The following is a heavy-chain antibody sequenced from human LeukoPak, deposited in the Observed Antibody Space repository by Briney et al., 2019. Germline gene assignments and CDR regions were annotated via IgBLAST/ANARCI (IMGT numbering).Heavy chain of an antibody. CDR2: IWYDGSNK. Sequence: GGSLRLSCAASGFTFSSYGMRWVRQAPGKGLEWVAVIWYDGSNKYYADSVKGRFTISRDNSKNTLYLQMNSLRAEDTAVYYCAISVVATTSSGDYWGQGTLVTVSS. D-gene: IGHD5-12*01. J-gene: IGHJ4*02. CDR1: GFTFSSYG. CDR3: AISVVATTSSGDY. V-gene: IGHV3-33*01.